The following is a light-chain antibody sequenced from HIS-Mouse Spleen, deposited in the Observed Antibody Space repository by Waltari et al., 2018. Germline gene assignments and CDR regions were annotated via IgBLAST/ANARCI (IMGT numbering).Light chain of an antibody. V-gene: IGKV1-33*01. CDR3: QQYDNLPPVIT. CDR1: QDISNY. CDR2: DAS. J-gene: IGKJ5*01. Sequence: DIQMTQSPSSLSASVGDSVTITCQASQDISNYLNWYQQKPGKAPKRLIYDASNLETGVPSRFSGSGSGTDFTFTISSLQPEDIATYYCQQYDNLPPVITFGQGTRLEIK.